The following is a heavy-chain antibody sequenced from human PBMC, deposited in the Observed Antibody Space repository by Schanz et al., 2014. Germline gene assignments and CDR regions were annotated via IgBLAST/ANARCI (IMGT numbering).Heavy chain of an antibody. CDR3: ARQGDVYRLDY. CDR1: GASISFYD. CDR2: IYHSGSP. V-gene: IGHV4-59*08. J-gene: IGHJ4*02. D-gene: IGHD1-26*01. Sequence: QVQLQESGPGLVKPSETLSLTCTVSGASISFYDWNWIRQSPGKGLEWIGYIYHSGSPIYNPSLQSRVTIPIDTPKNQFSLKRESVTAADTAMYFCARQGDVYRLDYWGQGTLVTVSS.